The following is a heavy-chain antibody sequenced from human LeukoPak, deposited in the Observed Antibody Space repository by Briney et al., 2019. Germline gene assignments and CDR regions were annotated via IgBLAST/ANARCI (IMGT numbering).Heavy chain of an antibody. CDR2: IWYDGGNK. Sequence: GGSLRLSCAASGFTFSSYGMHWVRQAPGKGLEWVAVIWYDGGNKYYADSVRGRFTISRDNSKNTLYLQMDSLRAADMAVYYCAKVISSYSGYDSYWGQGTLVTVSS. D-gene: IGHD5-12*01. V-gene: IGHV3-33*03. CDR1: GFTFSSYG. CDR3: AKVISSYSGYDSY. J-gene: IGHJ4*02.